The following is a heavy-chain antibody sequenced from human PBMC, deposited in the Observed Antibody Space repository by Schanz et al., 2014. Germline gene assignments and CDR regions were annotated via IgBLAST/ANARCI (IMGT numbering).Heavy chain of an antibody. D-gene: IGHD2-15*01. V-gene: IGHV3-33*01. CDR1: GFAFNNYG. CDR3: ARDAVALVPEYFMDV. Sequence: QVQLAESGGGVVQPGRSLRLSCAASGFAFNNYGMHWVRQAPGKGLEWLAVIWFDGTNKYNADSVKGRFTFSRDNSKNTLYLQMDGLRVEDTAVYYCARDAVALVPEYFMDVWGKGTPVTDSS. CDR2: IWFDGTNK. J-gene: IGHJ6*03.